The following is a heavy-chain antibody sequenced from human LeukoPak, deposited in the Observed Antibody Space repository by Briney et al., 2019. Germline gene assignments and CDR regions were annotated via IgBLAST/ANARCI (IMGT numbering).Heavy chain of an antibody. J-gene: IGHJ6*02. V-gene: IGHV1-69*04. CDR2: IIPILGIA. CDR3: ATLQTPYYYYYGMDV. Sequence: SVKVSCKASGGTFSSYAISWVRQAPGQGLEWMGRIIPILGIANYAQKFQGRVTITADKSTSTAYMELSSLRSEDTAVYYCATLQTPYYYYYGMDVWGQGTTVTVS. CDR1: GGTFSSYA.